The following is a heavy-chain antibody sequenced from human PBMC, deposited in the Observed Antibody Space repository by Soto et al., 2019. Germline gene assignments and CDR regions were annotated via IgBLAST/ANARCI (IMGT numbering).Heavy chain of an antibody. J-gene: IGHJ4*02. V-gene: IGHV1-69*13. CDR2: IIPIFGTA. D-gene: IGHD4-17*01. Sequence: GASVKVSCKASGGTFSSYAISWVRQAPGQGLEWMGGIIPIFGTANYAQKFQGRVTITADESTSTAYMELSSLRSEDTAVYYCARERGLPLSTTNFDHWGQGTLVTVSS. CDR1: GGTFSSYA. CDR3: ARERGLPLSTTNFDH.